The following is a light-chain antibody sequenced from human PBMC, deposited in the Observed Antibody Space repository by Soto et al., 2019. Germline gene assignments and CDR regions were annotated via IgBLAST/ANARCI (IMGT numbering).Light chain of an antibody. CDR3: LQDINYPWT. V-gene: IGKV1-39*01. Sequence: DIQMTQSPSSLSASVGVRVTITCRASQSISSYLNWYQQKPGKAPKLLIYAASSLQSGVPSRSSGSGSGTDFTLAISSLQPEDSATYYCLQDINYPWTFGQGTKVDIK. CDR1: QSISSY. CDR2: AAS. J-gene: IGKJ1*01.